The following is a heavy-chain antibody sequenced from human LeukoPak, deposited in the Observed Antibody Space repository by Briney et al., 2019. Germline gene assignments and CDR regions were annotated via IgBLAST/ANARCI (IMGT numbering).Heavy chain of an antibody. V-gene: IGHV1-18*01. CDR1: GYTFTSYA. Sequence: GASVKVSCKASGYTFTSYAISWVRRAPGQGLEWMGWISAYNGNTNYAQKLQGRVTMTTDTFTSTAYMELRSLRSDDTAVYYCARDGGYSGYDYLALDYWGQGTLVTVSS. CDR2: ISAYNGNT. D-gene: IGHD5-12*01. J-gene: IGHJ4*02. CDR3: ARDGGYSGYDYLALDY.